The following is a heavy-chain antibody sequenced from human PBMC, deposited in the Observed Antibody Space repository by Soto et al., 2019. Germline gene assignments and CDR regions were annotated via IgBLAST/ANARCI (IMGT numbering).Heavy chain of an antibody. CDR3: AKSITTSGDRTGRGVVLDN. CDR2: ISYDGSNE. D-gene: IGHD3-3*01. CDR1: GFSFSAFG. Sequence: QVQLVESGGGVVQPGRSLRLSCAASGFSFSAFGMHWVRQAPGKGLEWVGVISYDGSNEYYADSVRGRVTVSRDNSKSTLYRQMNSLRAEDTAVYYCAKSITTSGDRTGRGVVLDNCGPGTLVIVSS. V-gene: IGHV3-30*18. J-gene: IGHJ4*02.